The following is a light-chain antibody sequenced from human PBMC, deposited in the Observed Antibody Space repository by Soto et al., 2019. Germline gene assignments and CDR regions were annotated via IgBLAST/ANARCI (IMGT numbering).Light chain of an antibody. CDR1: SSNIGNNV. CDR2: YDD. CDR3: VAWDDSLHGWV. V-gene: IGLV1-36*01. Sequence: QSVLTQPPSVSEGPRQRVTISFSGDSSNIGNNVVNWHQQLPGKAPKLLIYYDDLVPSGVSDRFSGSESGTSASLAISGLQSEDEADYFCVAWDDSLHGWVFGGGTKVTVL. J-gene: IGLJ3*02.